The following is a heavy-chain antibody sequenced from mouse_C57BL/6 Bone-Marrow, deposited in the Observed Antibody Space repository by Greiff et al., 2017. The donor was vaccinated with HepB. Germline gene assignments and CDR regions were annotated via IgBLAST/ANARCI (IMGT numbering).Heavy chain of an antibody. CDR1: GYAFSSSW. J-gene: IGHJ4*01. CDR3: ARLALYGKGAMDY. Sequence: QVQLKESGPELVKPGASVKISCKASGYAFSSSWMNWVKQRTGKGLEWIGRIYPGDGDTNYNGKFKGKATLTADKSSSTAYMQLSSLTSEDSAVYFCARLALYGKGAMDYWGQGTSVTVSS. CDR2: IYPGDGDT. D-gene: IGHD2-1*01. V-gene: IGHV1-82*01.